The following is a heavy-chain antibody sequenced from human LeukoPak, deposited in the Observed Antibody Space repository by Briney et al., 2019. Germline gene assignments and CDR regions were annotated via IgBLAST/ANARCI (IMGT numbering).Heavy chain of an antibody. Sequence: ASVKVSCKASGYTFSAYAVFWVRQAPGQGLQWMGWISGDKTNTIYARNFQGRVTMTTDTSANSAYMELRSLRSDDSAVYYCARLVLDRTGFYYFDYWGQGTPVTVSA. D-gene: IGHD3-22*01. CDR1: GYTFSAYA. CDR3: ARLVLDRTGFYYFDY. J-gene: IGHJ4*02. V-gene: IGHV1-18*01. CDR2: ISGDKTNT.